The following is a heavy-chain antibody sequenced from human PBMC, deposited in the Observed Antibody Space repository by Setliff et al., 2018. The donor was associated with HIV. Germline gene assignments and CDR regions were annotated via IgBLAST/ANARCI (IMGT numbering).Heavy chain of an antibody. V-gene: IGHV4-39*01. CDR2: IYYSGST. CDR3: ARRGRIAVAGGFDY. J-gene: IGHJ4*02. D-gene: IGHD6-19*01. CDR1: GGSISSSSYY. Sequence: SETLSLTCTVSGGSISSSSYYWGWIRQPPGKGLEWIGSIYYSGSTYYNPSLKSRVTIAVDTSKNQFSLKLSSVTAADTAVYYCARRGRIAVAGGFDYWGQGTLVTVSS.